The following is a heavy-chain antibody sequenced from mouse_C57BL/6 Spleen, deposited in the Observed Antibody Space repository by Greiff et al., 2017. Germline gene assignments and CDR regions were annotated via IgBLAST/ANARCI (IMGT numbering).Heavy chain of an antibody. CDR2: ISSGGSYT. CDR3: ARQSSYYFDY. V-gene: IGHV5-6*01. CDR1: GFTFSSYG. D-gene: IGHD1-1*01. Sequence: VESGGDLVKPGGSLQLSCAASGFTFSSYGMSWVRQTPDKRLEWVATISSGGSYTYYPDSVKGRFTISRDNAKNTLYLQMSSLKSEDTAMYYCARQSSYYFDYWGQGTTLTVSS. J-gene: IGHJ2*01.